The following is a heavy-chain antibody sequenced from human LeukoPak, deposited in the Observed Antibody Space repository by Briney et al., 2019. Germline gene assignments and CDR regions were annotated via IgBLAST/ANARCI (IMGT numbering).Heavy chain of an antibody. CDR2: IYYSGST. Sequence: PSETLSLTCSVSGGSISSYYWSWIRQPPGKGLEWIAYIYYSGSTDYNPSLTGRVTISLDTSKNQFSLKLTSVTAADTAVYYCARVAEGTYYFDYWGQGTLVTVSS. J-gene: IGHJ4*02. CDR1: GGSISSYY. CDR3: ARVAEGTYYFDY. D-gene: IGHD1-1*01. V-gene: IGHV4-59*08.